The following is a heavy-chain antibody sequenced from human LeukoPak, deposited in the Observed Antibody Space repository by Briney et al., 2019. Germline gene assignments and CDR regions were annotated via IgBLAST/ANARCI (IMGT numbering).Heavy chain of an antibody. J-gene: IGHJ4*02. Sequence: GSLRLSCAVSGFTVRSNYMNWVRQAPGKGLEWVSIIYSDGSTYYADSVKGRFTISRDNSRNTLYFQMNSLRAEDTAVYYCARGGDTSGSPFDYWGQGTLVTVSS. CDR1: GFTVRSNY. CDR3: ARGGDTSGSPFDY. V-gene: IGHV3-53*01. CDR2: IYSDGST. D-gene: IGHD6-19*01.